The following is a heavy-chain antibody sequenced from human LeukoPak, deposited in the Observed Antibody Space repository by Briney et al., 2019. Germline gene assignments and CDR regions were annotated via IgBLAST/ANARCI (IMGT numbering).Heavy chain of an antibody. J-gene: IGHJ4*02. D-gene: IGHD3-22*01. CDR2: IVPVIGVA. Sequence: SVKVSCKAPGDTLITHYISWVRQAPGQGLEWVGRIVPVIGVATYAQSLQGRVIITADRSTNTAYMELTSLTFEDSAVYFCARHSSRGHYYDFDFWGQGSLVTVSS. V-gene: IGHV1-69*02. CDR1: GDTLITHY. CDR3: ARHSSRGHYYDFDF.